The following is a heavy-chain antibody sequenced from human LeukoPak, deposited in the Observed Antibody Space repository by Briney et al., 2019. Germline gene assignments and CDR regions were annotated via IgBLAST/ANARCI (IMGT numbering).Heavy chain of an antibody. CDR2: IIPILAT. D-gene: IGHD3-9*01. Sequence: SVKVSCKASGATFNTDAINWVRQAPGQGLQWMGRIIPILATTYAPLFEDRLTITADKTTNTAYMELRSLTSDDTATYFCVRHPTSFDWFRDWGQGTLVTVSS. CDR3: VRHPTSFDWFRD. J-gene: IGHJ4*02. CDR1: GATFNTDA. V-gene: IGHV1-69*04.